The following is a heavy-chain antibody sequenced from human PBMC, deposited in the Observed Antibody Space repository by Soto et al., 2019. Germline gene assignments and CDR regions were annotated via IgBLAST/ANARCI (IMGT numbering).Heavy chain of an antibody. J-gene: IGHJ2*01. D-gene: IGHD5-12*01. V-gene: IGHV3-48*01. CDR2: ISSSSSSI. CDR1: GFTFNTYS. CDR3: ARVMSISWYFDL. Sequence: PGGSLRLSCAASGFTFNTYSMNWVRQAPGKGLEWLSYISSSSSSIYYADSVKGRFTISRDNAKNSLYLQMNSLRAEDTAKYYCARVMSISWYFDLWGRATLVTVSS.